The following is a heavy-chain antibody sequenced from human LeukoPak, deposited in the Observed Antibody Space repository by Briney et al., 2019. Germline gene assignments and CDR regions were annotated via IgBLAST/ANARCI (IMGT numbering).Heavy chain of an antibody. Sequence: GASVKVSCKASGGTFSSYAISWVRQAPGQGLEWMGRIIPILGIANYAQKFQGRVTITADKSTSTAYMELSSLRSEDTAVYYCARTSRGLGHALDIWGQGTMVTVSS. D-gene: IGHD2-2*01. CDR3: ARTSRGLGHALDI. CDR1: GGTFSSYA. V-gene: IGHV1-69*04. J-gene: IGHJ3*02. CDR2: IIPILGIA.